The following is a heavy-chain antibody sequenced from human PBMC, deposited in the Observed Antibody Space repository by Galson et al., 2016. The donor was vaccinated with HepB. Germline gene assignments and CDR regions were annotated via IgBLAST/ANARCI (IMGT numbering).Heavy chain of an antibody. J-gene: IGHJ4*02. Sequence: SLRLSCAASGFTLNSNWMSWVRQAPGKGLEWVANIKADGSEKYYVDSVKGRVTISRDNAENSLYLQLNSLRAEDTAVYYCAEDRPLVRGTIIRGGRDFDYWGQGTLVTVSS. CDR1: GFTLNSNW. CDR3: AEDRPLVRGTIIRGGRDFDY. D-gene: IGHD3-10*01. V-gene: IGHV3-7*01. CDR2: IKADGSEK.